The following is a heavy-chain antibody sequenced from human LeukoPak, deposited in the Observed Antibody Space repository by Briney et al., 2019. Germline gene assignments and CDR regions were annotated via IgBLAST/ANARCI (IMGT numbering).Heavy chain of an antibody. J-gene: IGHJ6*02. V-gene: IGHV3-64D*06. Sequence: PGGSLRLSCSASGFTFSSYAMHWVRQAPGKGLEYVSAISSNGGSTYYADSVKGRFTISRDNSKSTLYLQMSSLRAEDTAVYYCAKATVTSFNDYYYGMDVWGQGTTVTVSS. D-gene: IGHD4-17*01. CDR1: GFTFSSYA. CDR3: AKATVTSFNDYYYGMDV. CDR2: ISSNGGST.